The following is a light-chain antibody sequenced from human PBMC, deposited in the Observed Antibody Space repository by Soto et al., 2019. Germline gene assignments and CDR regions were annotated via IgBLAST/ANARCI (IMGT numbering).Light chain of an antibody. Sequence: QSVLTQPASVSGSPGQSITISCTGTSSDVGSYNLVSWYQQHPGKAPKLMIYEVSKRPSGVSNRFSGSKSGNTASLTISGLQAEDEVDYYCCSYAGSRTDVFGTGTKAPVL. J-gene: IGLJ1*01. CDR3: CSYAGSRTDV. CDR1: SSDVGSYNL. V-gene: IGLV2-23*02. CDR2: EVS.